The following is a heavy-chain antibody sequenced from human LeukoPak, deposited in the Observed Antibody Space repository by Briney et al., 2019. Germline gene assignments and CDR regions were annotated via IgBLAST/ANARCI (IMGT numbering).Heavy chain of an antibody. CDR2: IYYSGST. J-gene: IGHJ5*02. D-gene: IGHD6-13*01. V-gene: IGHV4-39*01. CDR1: GGSISSSSYY. Sequence: PSETLSLTCTVSGGSISSSSYYWGWIRQPPGKGLEWIGSIYYSGSTYYNPSLKSRVTISVDTSKNQFSLKLSSVTAADTAVYYCARRPIGIAAAGRFDPWGQGTLVTVSS. CDR3: ARRPIGIAAAGRFDP.